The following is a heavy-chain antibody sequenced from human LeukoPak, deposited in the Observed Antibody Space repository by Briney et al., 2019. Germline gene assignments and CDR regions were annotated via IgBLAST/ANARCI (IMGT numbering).Heavy chain of an antibody. CDR1: VYTFIGSY. J-gene: IGHJ4*02. Sequence: ASVKVSFKSSVYTFIGSYMHGVRQAPGQEREGMGWSNPISGGTNYAQTLQGRVTMTRDTSISTAYMELSRLRSDDTAVYYCATEGYSDYWGQGTLVTVSS. V-gene: IGHV1-2*02. CDR2: SNPISGGT. CDR3: ATEGYSDY.